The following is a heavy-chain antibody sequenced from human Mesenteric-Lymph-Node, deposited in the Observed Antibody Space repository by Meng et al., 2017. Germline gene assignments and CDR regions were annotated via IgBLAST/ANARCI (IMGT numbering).Heavy chain of an antibody. V-gene: IGHV4-39*07. D-gene: IGHD5-12*01. J-gene: IGHJ6*02. Sequence: SETLSLTCTVSGGSISSSSYYWGWIRQPPGKGLEWIGSIYYSGSTYYNPSLKSRVTISVDTSKNQFSLKLSSVTAADTAVYYCARAVATPYYYGMDVWGQGTTVTGSS. CDR1: GGSISSSSYY. CDR3: ARAVATPYYYGMDV. CDR2: IYYSGST.